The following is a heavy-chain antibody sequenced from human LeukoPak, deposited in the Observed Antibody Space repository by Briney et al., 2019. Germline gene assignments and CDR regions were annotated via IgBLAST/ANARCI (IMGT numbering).Heavy chain of an antibody. Sequence: GGSLRLSCAASGFTFSSYGFHWVRQAPGKGLEWVADIWYDGSNKYNADSVKGRFTISRDNSKNTVSLQMSSLKAEDTAVYYCVRAYSGFSSRGFDYWGQGTLVSVSP. CDR2: IWYDGSNK. D-gene: IGHD5-12*01. V-gene: IGHV3-33*01. J-gene: IGHJ4*02. CDR3: VRAYSGFSSRGFDY. CDR1: GFTFSSYG.